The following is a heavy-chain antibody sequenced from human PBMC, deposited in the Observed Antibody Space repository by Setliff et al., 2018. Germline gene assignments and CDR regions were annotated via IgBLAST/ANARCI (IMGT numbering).Heavy chain of an antibody. CDR3: ARDGGEY. V-gene: IGHV3-7*01. CDR2: IKQDGSEK. D-gene: IGHD3-16*01. J-gene: IGHJ4*02. Sequence: GGSLRLSCAASGFTFSRYWMSWVRQAPGKGLEWVANIKQDGSEKFYVDSVKGRFTISRDNAKNSLYLLMNSLRAEDTAVYYCARDGGEYWGQGTQVTVSS. CDR1: GFTFSRYW.